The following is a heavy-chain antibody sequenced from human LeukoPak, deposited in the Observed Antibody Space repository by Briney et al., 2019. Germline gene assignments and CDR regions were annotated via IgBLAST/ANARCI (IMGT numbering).Heavy chain of an antibody. CDR3: AVDEDRSGYSA. J-gene: IGHJ5*02. CDR1: GFTLRSYG. D-gene: IGHD3-22*01. Sequence: GGSLRLSCAASGFTLRSYGMHWVRQAPGKGLEWVAVMAYDGSNIFYADSVKGRFTISRDNSKNTLYLQMNSLIGEDTAVYYCAVDEDRSGYSAWGQGTLVTVSS. CDR2: MAYDGSNI. V-gene: IGHV3-30*03.